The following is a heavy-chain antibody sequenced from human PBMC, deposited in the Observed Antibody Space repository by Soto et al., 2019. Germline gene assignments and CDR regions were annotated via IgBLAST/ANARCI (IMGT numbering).Heavy chain of an antibody. V-gene: IGHV3-30*18. D-gene: IGHD5-18*01. J-gene: IGHJ4*02. CDR3: AKDRYSYGRSVNY. CDR1: GFTFSSYG. CDR2: ISYDGSNK. Sequence: QVQLVESGGGVVQPGRYLRLSCAASGFTFSSYGMHWVRQAPGKGLEWVAVISYDGSNKYYADSVKGRFTISRDNSKNTLYLQMNSLRAEDTAVYYCAKDRYSYGRSVNYWGQGTLVTVSS.